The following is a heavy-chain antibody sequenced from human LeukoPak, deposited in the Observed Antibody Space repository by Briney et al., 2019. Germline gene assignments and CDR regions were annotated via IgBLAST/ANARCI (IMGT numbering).Heavy chain of an antibody. CDR2: MNPNSGNT. CDR1: GYTITSYD. Sequence: GASVKVSCKASGYTITSYDINWVRQATGQGLEWMGWMNPNSGNTHYDQKFQGRVTMTRNTSISTAYMELSSLRSEDTAVYYCATRGATGLAWGQGTLVTVSS. D-gene: IGHD4/OR15-4a*01. V-gene: IGHV1-8*01. CDR3: ATRGATGLA. J-gene: IGHJ4*02.